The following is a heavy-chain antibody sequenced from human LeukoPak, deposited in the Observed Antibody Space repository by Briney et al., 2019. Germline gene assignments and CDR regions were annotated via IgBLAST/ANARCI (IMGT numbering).Heavy chain of an antibody. D-gene: IGHD3-16*02. CDR3: AKSRRLGELSYIDY. V-gene: IGHV3-23*01. CDR1: GFTFSSYA. Sequence: PGGSLRLSCAASGFTFSSYAMSWVRQAPGKGLEWVSAISGSGGSTYYADSVKGRFTISRDNSKNTLYLQMNSLRAEDTAVYYCAKSRRLGELSYIDYWGQGTLVTVSS. CDR2: ISGSGGST. J-gene: IGHJ4*02.